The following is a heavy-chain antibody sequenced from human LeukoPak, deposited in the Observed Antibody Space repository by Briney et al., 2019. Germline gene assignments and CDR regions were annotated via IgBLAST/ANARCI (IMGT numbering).Heavy chain of an antibody. CDR1: GFTFSSYA. V-gene: IGHV3-64*01. J-gene: IGHJ6*02. CDR3: ARGFVDTAMDSYYYYGMDV. CDR2: ISSNGGST. Sequence: GGSLRLSCAASGFTFSSYAMHWVRQAPGKGLEYVSAISSNGGSTYYANSVKGRFTISRDNSKNTLYLQMGSLRAEDMAVYYCARGFVDTAMDSYYYYGMDVWGQGTTVTFSS. D-gene: IGHD5-18*01.